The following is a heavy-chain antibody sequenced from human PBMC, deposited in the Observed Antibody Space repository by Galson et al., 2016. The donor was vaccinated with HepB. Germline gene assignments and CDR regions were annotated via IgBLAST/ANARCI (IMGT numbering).Heavy chain of an antibody. D-gene: IGHD2-21*01. Sequence: ETLSLTCTVSGGSIRRSTYYWGWIRQPPGKGLEWIGSVYYSGSTYYNPSLNSRVTISVDTSKNQFSLQLTSVTAADTAVYYCARSISGARVHFDYWGQGSLVTVSS. V-gene: IGHV4-39*01. CDR3: ARSISGARVHFDY. J-gene: IGHJ4*02. CDR2: VYYSGST. CDR1: GGSIRRSTYY.